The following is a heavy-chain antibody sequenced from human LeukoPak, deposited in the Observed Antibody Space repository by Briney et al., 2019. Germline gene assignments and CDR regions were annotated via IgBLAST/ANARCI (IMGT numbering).Heavy chain of an antibody. V-gene: IGHV3-30*02. D-gene: IGHD4/OR15-4a*01. CDR2: MRYNGCNI. Sequence: GGSLTLSCAPSGLTFGSYGMRWVRPAPGKSLEWVAFMRYNGCNIHYADSDKGRFTISRDNSKNTLYLQMNSLSGEDTAVYDCAKPLWDYAPTVTGFDYWGQGKLVTVSS. J-gene: IGHJ4*02. CDR1: GLTFGSYG. CDR3: AKPLWDYAPTVTGFDY.